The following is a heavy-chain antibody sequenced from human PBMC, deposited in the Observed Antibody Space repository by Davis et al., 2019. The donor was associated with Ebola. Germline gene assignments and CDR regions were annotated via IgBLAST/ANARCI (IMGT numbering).Heavy chain of an antibody. CDR3: GRDRGWERGRTRYSGMDV. J-gene: IGHJ6*02. Sequence: GESLKIPCAASGITVSSNYMTWLRQAPGKGLEWVSVIYSGGSTYYADPVKGRITNPRDNAKNTLYLQMNSLSVEDTAVYYCGRDRGWERGRTRYSGMDVWGQGTTVTVSS. V-gene: IGHV3-53*01. CDR2: IYSGGST. CDR1: GITVSSNY. D-gene: IGHD4-23*01.